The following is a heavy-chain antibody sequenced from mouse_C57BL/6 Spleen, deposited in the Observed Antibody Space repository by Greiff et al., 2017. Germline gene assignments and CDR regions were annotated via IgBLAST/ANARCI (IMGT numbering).Heavy chain of an antibody. V-gene: IGHV1-80*01. Sequence: LVESGAELVKPGASVKISCKASGYAISSYWMNWVKQRPGKGLEWIGQIYPGDGDTKYNGKFKGKATLTADKSSSTAYMQLSSLTSEDSAVYFCAGVTTASYFHYWGQGTTLTVSS. D-gene: IGHD2-2*01. CDR1: GYAISSYW. J-gene: IGHJ2*01. CDR3: AGVTTASYFHY. CDR2: IYPGDGDT.